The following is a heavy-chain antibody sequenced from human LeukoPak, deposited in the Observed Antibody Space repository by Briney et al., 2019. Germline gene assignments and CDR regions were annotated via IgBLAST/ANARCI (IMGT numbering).Heavy chain of an antibody. CDR1: GFAFGTYA. V-gene: IGHV3-23*01. CDR3: AKDGGLWVSAHWGDS. Sequence: GGSLRLSCAGSGFAFGTYAMGWVRQAPGKGLEWVSGMVGGGSTYYADSVRGRFTISRDTSKSTLYLQMHSLRAEDTAVYYCAKDGGLWVSAHWGDSWGRGTLVTVSS. CDR2: MVGGGST. D-gene: IGHD7-27*01. J-gene: IGHJ4*02.